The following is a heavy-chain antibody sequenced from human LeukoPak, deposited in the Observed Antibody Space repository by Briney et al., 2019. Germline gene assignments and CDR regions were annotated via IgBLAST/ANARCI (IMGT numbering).Heavy chain of an antibody. CDR2: INHSGST. V-gene: IGHV4-34*01. CDR3: ARDGRDNYDTPGHDL. D-gene: IGHD3-22*01. J-gene: IGHJ4*02. CDR1: GGSFSGYY. Sequence: SETLSLTCAVYGGSFSGYYWSWIRQPPGKGLEWIGEINHSGSTNYNPSLKSRVTISVDTSKNQFSLKLSSVTAADTAVYYCARDGRDNYDTPGHDLWGQGTLVTVSS.